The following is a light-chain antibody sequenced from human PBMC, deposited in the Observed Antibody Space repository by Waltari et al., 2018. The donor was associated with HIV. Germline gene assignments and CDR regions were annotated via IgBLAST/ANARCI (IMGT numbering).Light chain of an antibody. J-gene: IGKJ2*01. CDR3: QQYDSGPRGIT. Sequence: EIVMTQSPPTLSVSPGQRVTLSCRASQSISAKVAWYQQRPGQAPRLLLYEAATMPTGIPARFSGSGSGTEFTLTISSLQSEDFATYFCQQYDSGPRGITFGQGTMLELK. CDR2: EAA. CDR1: QSISAK. V-gene: IGKV3-15*01.